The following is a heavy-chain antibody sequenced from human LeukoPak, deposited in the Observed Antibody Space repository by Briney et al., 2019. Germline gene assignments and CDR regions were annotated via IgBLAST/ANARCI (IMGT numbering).Heavy chain of an antibody. CDR3: AKEGYSRGYYSYYYMDV. D-gene: IGHD6-13*01. J-gene: IGHJ6*03. CDR1: GFTFSSYG. V-gene: IGHV3-30*18. CDR2: ISYDGSNK. Sequence: SGGSLRLSCAASGFTFSSYGMHWVRQAPGKGLEWVAVISYDGSNKYYADSVKGRFTISRDNSKNTLYVQMNSLRAEDTAVYYCAKEGYSRGYYSYYYMDVWGKGTTVTVSS.